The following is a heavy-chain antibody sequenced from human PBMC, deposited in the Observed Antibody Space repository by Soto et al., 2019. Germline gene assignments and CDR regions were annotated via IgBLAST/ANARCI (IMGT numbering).Heavy chain of an antibody. Sequence: GASVKVSCKAAGYTFTSYGISWVRQAPGQGLEWMGWISAYSGNTNYAQKLQGRVTMTTDTSTSTAYMELRSLRSDDTAVYYCARWGGLRWLQEHYFDYWGHGTLVTVSP. CDR2: ISAYSGNT. D-gene: IGHD5-12*01. V-gene: IGHV1-18*04. CDR1: GYTFTSYG. J-gene: IGHJ4*01. CDR3: ARWGGLRWLQEHYFDY.